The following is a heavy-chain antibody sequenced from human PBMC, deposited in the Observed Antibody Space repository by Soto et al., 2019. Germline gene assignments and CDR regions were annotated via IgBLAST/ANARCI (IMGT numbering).Heavy chain of an antibody. Sequence: SETLSLTCAFSGFSISSSNWWSWVRQPPGKGLEWIGEIYHSGNTNYNPSLKSRVTMAVDKSRNQFSLKLSSVTAADTAVYYCARRWGEGRVDYWGQGTLVTVSS. CDR2: IYHSGNT. V-gene: IGHV4-4*02. CDR3: ARRWGEGRVDY. D-gene: IGHD3-10*01. CDR1: GFSISSSNW. J-gene: IGHJ4*02.